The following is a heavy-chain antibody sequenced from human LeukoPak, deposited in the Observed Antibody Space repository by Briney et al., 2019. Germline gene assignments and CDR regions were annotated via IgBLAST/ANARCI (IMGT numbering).Heavy chain of an antibody. CDR3: VGGQFDY. CDR2: ISGSGGST. V-gene: IGHV3-64D*09. Sequence: GGSLRLSCSASGFTFSTYAMHWVRQAPGKGLEYVSAISGSGGSTYYADAVKGRFIISRDNSKNTLYLQMSSLRKEDTAVYYCVGGQFDYWGQGTQVTVSS. D-gene: IGHD2-15*01. J-gene: IGHJ4*02. CDR1: GFTFSTYA.